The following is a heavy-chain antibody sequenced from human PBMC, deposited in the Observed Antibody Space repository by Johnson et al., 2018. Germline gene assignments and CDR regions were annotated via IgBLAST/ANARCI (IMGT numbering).Heavy chain of an antibody. CDR3: ARGPSCYYYMDV. CDR2: IGTAGDT. CDR1: RFTFSTYD. Sequence: EVQLVESGGGLVQPGGSLRLSCAASRFTFSTYDMHWVRQPTGKGLECVSPIGTAGDTYYPGSVKGRFTFSRESAKNSLYLQMNSLRAGDTAVYYCARGPSCYYYMDVWGKGTTVTVSS. V-gene: IGHV3-13*01. J-gene: IGHJ6*03.